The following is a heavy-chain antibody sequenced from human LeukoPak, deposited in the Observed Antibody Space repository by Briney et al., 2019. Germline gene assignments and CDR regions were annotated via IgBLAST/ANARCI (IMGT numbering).Heavy chain of an antibody. D-gene: IGHD2-8*02. Sequence: PSETLSLTCNVSGYSISSGYYWGWIRQSPGKGLKWIGTVYHTGATYYSPSLKSRLAISLDTSTNRFSLKLTSVTATDTAVYYCASAHYEATGLGYYFKFWGQGTLVSVSS. V-gene: IGHV4-38-2*02. CDR2: VYHTGAT. J-gene: IGHJ4*02. CDR1: GYSISSGYY. CDR3: ASAHYEATGLGYYFKF.